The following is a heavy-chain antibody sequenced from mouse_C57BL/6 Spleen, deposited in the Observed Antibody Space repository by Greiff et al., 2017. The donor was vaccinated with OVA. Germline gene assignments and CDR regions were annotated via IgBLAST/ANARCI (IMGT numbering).Heavy chain of an antibody. Sequence: VHVKQSGPELVKPGASVKIPCKASGYTFTDYNMDWVKQSHGKSLEWIGDINPNNGGTIYNQKFKGKATLTVDKSSSTAYMELRSLASEDTAVYYCARWVVADAMDYWGQGTSVTVSS. D-gene: IGHD1-1*01. CDR2: INPNNGGT. CDR3: ARWVVADAMDY. CDR1: GYTFTDYN. V-gene: IGHV1-18*01. J-gene: IGHJ4*01.